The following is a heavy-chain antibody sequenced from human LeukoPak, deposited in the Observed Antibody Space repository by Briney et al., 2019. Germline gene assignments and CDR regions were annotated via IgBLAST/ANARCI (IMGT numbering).Heavy chain of an antibody. CDR2: IYYSGNT. CDR3: ARDSSVQLGAFDI. Sequence: SETLSVTCTVSGGSISGFHWSWIRQPPGKGVQCLGYIYYSGNTNYNPSLKGRVTISVHSSKNQLSLKLSSVTAADTAMYYCARDSSVQLGAFDIWGQGTMVTVSS. V-gene: IGHV4-59*01. J-gene: IGHJ3*02. D-gene: IGHD6-19*01. CDR1: GGSISGFH.